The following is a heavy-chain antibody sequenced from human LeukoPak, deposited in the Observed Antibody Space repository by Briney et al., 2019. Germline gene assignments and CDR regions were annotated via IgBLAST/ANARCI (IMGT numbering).Heavy chain of an antibody. Sequence: SSETLSLTCTVSGGSISSGGYYWSWIRQPPGKGLEWIGYISHSGSPYYNPSLKSRVTISVDRSRNQFSLKLSSVTAADTAVYYCAREARSNKGGHDYWGQGTLVTVSS. V-gene: IGHV4-30-2*01. CDR1: GGSISSGGYY. D-gene: IGHD2/OR15-2a*01. CDR2: ISHSGSP. J-gene: IGHJ4*02. CDR3: AREARSNKGGHDY.